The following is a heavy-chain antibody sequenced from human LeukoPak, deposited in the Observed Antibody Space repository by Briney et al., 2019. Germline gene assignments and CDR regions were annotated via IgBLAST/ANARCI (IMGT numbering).Heavy chain of an antibody. CDR2: ISPSGGST. V-gene: IGHV1-46*01. J-gene: IGHJ4*02. D-gene: IGHD1-26*01. CDR3: ARGFPWGIVGAAFDS. Sequence: ASVKVSCKASGYTFTGYYIHWVRQAPGQGPEWMGVISPSGGSTTYAQKFQGRVTLTRDMSTSTDYLELSSLRSEDTAVYYCARGFPWGIVGAAFDSWGQGTLVTVSS. CDR1: GYTFTGYY.